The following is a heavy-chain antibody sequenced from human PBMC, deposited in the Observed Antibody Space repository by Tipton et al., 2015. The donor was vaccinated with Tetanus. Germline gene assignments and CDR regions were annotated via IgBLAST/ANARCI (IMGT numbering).Heavy chain of an antibody. CDR1: GFTFNNYA. J-gene: IGHJ4*02. CDR3: AKALKTLIYQCFDY. CDR2: INGTGIVT. V-gene: IGHV3-23*01. Sequence: SLRLSCAASGFTFNNYAMGWVRQAPGKGLEWVSSINGTGIVTHHADSVKGRFTISRDNSKNTLYLQMNSLRAEDTAIYFCAKALKTLIYQCFDYWGQGTLVTVSS. D-gene: IGHD2-2*01.